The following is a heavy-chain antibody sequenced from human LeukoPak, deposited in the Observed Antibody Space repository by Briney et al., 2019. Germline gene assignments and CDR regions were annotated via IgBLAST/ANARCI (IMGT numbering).Heavy chain of an antibody. D-gene: IGHD3-16*01. CDR1: GYTFTGYY. V-gene: IGHV1-2*02. CDR3: ARLRGAYKPFDY. J-gene: IGHJ4*02. Sequence: GASVKVSCKASGYTFTGYYLHWVRQAPGQGLEWMGWIHPNSGVTDYAQKFQGRVTVTRDTSISTAYMELSSLRTDDTAVYYCARLRGAYKPFDYWGQGTLVTVSS. CDR2: IHPNSGVT.